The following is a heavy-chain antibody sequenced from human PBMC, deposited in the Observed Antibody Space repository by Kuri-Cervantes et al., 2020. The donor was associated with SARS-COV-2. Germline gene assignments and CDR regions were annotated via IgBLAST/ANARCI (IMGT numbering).Heavy chain of an antibody. J-gene: IGHJ4*02. D-gene: IGHD3-3*01. CDR3: TKDDFWSGYSGY. V-gene: IGHV3-73*01. Sequence: GGSLRLSCEVSGFLFSASAIHWVRQASGKGLEWVGRVRGKANNYATAYAASVKGRFTISRDDLKNMAYLQMNSLKTEDTAVYYCTKDDFWSGYSGYWGQGTLVTVSS. CDR2: VRGKANNYAT. CDR1: GFLFSASA.